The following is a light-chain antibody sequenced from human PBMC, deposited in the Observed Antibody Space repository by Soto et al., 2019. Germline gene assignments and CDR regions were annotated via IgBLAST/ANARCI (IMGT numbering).Light chain of an antibody. CDR1: QSVNDNY. CDR3: QQYAASPRT. V-gene: IGKV3-20*01. CDR2: GAS. J-gene: IGKJ1*01. Sequence: EIVLTQSPGTLSLSPRERATLSCRASQSVNDNYLAWYQHKPGQAPRLLIYGASSRAPGIPDRFSGSGSGTDFTLTISRLEPEDFAIYLCQQYAASPRTFGQGTQVEVK.